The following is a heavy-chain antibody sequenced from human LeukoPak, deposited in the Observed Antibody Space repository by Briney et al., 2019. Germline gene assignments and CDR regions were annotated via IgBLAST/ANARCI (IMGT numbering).Heavy chain of an antibody. D-gene: IGHD6-13*01. J-gene: IGHJ5*02. V-gene: IGHV4-4*07. CDR2: IYNSGST. CDR1: GGSISSYY. Sequence: TSETLSLTCTVSGGSISSYYWSWIRQPAGKGLEWIGHIYNSGSTNYNLSLKGRVTMSVATSKNQFSLKLSSVTAADTAVYYCARTSSSSWYVPWGQGTLVTVSS. CDR3: ARTSSSSWYVP.